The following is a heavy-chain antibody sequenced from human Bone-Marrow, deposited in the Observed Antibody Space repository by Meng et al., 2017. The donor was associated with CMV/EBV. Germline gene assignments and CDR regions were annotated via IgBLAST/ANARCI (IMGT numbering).Heavy chain of an antibody. CDR2: IIPILGIA. CDR3: ARDPSGGPGYSYGSVGVDY. Sequence: FSSYTSCWLRHAARQGLEWMGRIIPILGIANYAQNCQGRVTITADKSTSTAYMELSSLRSEDTAVYYCARDPSGGPGYSYGSVGVDYWGQGTLVTVSS. V-gene: IGHV1-69*04. D-gene: IGHD5-18*01. CDR1: FSSYT. J-gene: IGHJ4*02.